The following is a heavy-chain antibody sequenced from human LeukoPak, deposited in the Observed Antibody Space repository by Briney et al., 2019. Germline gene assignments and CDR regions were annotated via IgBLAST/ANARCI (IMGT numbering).Heavy chain of an antibody. V-gene: IGHV4-39*02. D-gene: IGHD5-18*01. CDR2: IFHSGNT. Sequence: SETLSLTCSVSGGSISNALYYWGWIRQAPGKGLEWIGSIFHSGNTYYNPSLKGRVTLSVDTSKYHFAMRLRSVTAADTAVYFCAGVIRTGLVSGDWFDPWSQGTLVTVSS. J-gene: IGHJ5*02. CDR1: GGSISNALYY. CDR3: AGVIRTGLVSGDWFDP.